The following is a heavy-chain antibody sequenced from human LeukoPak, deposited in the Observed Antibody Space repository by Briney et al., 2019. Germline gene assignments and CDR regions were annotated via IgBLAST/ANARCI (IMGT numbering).Heavy chain of an antibody. J-gene: IGHJ4*02. D-gene: IGHD3-10*01. Sequence: GGSLRLSCAASGFSFSSYGMHWVRQAPGKGLEWVAVISNDGSITKYADSVKGRFTISRDNSKNTLYLQMNSLRAEDTAVYYCAKDLPSPAGFDYWGQGTLVTVSS. CDR3: AKDLPSPAGFDY. CDR1: GFSFSSYG. V-gene: IGHV3-30*18. CDR2: ISNDGSIT.